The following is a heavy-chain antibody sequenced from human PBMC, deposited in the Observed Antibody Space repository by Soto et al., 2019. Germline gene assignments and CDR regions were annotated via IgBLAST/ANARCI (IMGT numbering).Heavy chain of an antibody. CDR1: RFTFSSYG. J-gene: IGHJ6*02. Sequence: GGSLRLSCLASRFTFSSYGMHWVRQAPGKGLEWVAVVWYDGSHEYYEDSVKGRFTISRDNSKKTLYLQMNRLRAEDTAVYYCARSRTTAIGMDVWGQGTTVTVSS. CDR2: VWYDGSHE. CDR3: ARSRTTAIGMDV. D-gene: IGHD4-17*01. V-gene: IGHV3-33*01.